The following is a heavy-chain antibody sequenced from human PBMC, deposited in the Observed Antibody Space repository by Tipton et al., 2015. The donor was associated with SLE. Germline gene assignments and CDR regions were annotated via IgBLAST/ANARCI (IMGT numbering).Heavy chain of an antibody. J-gene: IGHJ4*02. D-gene: IGHD5-12*01. CDR3: ARKGVATMRY. CDR2: ISHSRTT. Sequence: TLSLTCAVSGGSFNGYSWSWVRQSPGKGLEWIGEISHSRTTNYNPSLKSRVSMSVDTSKNQFSLKLSSVTAADTAVYYCARKGVATMRYWGQGILVTVSS. V-gene: IGHV4-34*01. CDR1: GGSFNGYS.